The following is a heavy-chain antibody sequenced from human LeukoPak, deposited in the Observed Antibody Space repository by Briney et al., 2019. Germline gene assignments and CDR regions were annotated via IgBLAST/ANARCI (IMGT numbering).Heavy chain of an antibody. CDR2: VYYSGST. CDR3: ARLHDGYRYGADY. D-gene: IGHD5-18*01. CDR1: GGSISTYY. J-gene: IGHJ4*02. Sequence: SETLSLTCTVSGGSISTYYWSWIRQPPGKGLEWIAYVYYSGSTNYNPSLKSRVTISVDTSKNQFSLKLSPVTAADTAVYYCARLHDGYRYGADYWGQGTLVTAS. V-gene: IGHV4-59*08.